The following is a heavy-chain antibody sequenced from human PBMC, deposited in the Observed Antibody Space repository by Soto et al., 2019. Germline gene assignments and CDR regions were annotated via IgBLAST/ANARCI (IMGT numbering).Heavy chain of an antibody. V-gene: IGHV4-39*01. Sequence: QLQLQESGPGLVKPSETLSLTCTVSGGSISSSSYYWGWIRQPPGKGLEWIGSIYYSGSTYYNPSLKSRVTISVDTSKNQFSLKLSSVTAADTAVYYCARPDRSVAGIVDYWGQGTLVTVSS. D-gene: IGHD6-19*01. CDR1: GGSISSSSYY. J-gene: IGHJ4*02. CDR2: IYYSGST. CDR3: ARPDRSVAGIVDY.